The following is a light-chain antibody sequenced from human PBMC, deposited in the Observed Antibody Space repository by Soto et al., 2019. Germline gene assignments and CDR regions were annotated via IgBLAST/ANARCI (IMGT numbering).Light chain of an antibody. J-gene: IGKJ3*01. CDR1: QSLLNSNGKNY. CDR3: FQTTETPFS. Sequence: EIVLTQSPLSLPVTPGEPASISCRSSQSLLNSNGKNYLDWYLQKPGQSPQLLIYLGSNRASGVPDRFSGSGLGTDFTLKISRVEAEDFGVYYCFQTTETPFSFGPGTKVDF. CDR2: LGS. V-gene: IGKV2-28*01.